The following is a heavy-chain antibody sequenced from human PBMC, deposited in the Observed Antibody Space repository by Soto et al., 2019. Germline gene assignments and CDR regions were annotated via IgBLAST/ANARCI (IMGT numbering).Heavy chain of an antibody. Sequence: QVQLQESGPGLVKPSQTLSLTCTVSGGSISSGGYYWSWIRQHPGKGLEWIGYIYYSWSTCYNPSLKIRGTISGDKAKRQVSLKRSSVTAAYTAVYYCARDRASAAYYCYGMDVWGQGTTVTVSS. V-gene: IGHV4-31*03. CDR2: IYYSWST. CDR1: GGSISSGGYY. CDR3: ARDRASAAYYCYGMDV. D-gene: IGHD2-15*01. J-gene: IGHJ6*02.